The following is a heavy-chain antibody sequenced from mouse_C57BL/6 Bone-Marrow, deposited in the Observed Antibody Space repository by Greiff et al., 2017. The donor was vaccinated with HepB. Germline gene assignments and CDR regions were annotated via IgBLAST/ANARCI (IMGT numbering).Heavy chain of an antibody. D-gene: IGHD2-4*01. CDR1: GYTFTSYW. CDR3: TRRGIYDYALYY. Sequence: VQLQQPGAELVKPGASVKLSCKASGYTFTSYWMHWVKQRPGQGLEWMGMIHPNSGRPNYNDKFTSKATLTVDKSTSTAYMQLSSLTSEDAAFDYYTRRGIYDYALYYWGQGTTLTVSA. J-gene: IGHJ2*01. V-gene: IGHV1-64*01. CDR2: IHPNSGRP.